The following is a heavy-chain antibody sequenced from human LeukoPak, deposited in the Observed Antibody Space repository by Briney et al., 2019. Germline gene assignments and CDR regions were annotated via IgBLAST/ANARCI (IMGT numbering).Heavy chain of an antibody. CDR3: ARDLGPPEYYFDY. V-gene: IGHV4-59*01. Sequence: SETLSLTCTVSGGSISSYYWSWIRQPPGRGLEWIGYIYYSGSTNYNPSLKSRVTISVDTSKNQFSLKLRSVTAADTAVYYCARDLGPPEYYFDYWGQGTLVTVSS. J-gene: IGHJ4*02. CDR2: IYYSGST. CDR1: GGSISSYY.